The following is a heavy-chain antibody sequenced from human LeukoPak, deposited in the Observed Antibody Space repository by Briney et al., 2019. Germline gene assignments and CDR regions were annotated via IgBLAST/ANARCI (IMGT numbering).Heavy chain of an antibody. Sequence: GGSLRVSCAASGFTFSNYAMSWVRQAPGKGLEWVSTISGGGGNTYYADSVKGRFTISRDNSKNTLFLQMNSLRAEDTAVYYCATVPNYYDSSGYYFQHWGQGTLVTVSS. CDR3: ATVPNYYDSSGYYFQH. CDR1: GFTFSNYA. V-gene: IGHV3-23*01. CDR2: ISGGGGNT. D-gene: IGHD3-22*01. J-gene: IGHJ1*01.